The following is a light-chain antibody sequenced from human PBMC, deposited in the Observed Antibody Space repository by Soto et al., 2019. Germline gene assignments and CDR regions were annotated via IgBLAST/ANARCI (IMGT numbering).Light chain of an antibody. J-gene: IGKJ2*01. Sequence: TQSPATLSVSPGGRATLSCRASRSVRHNLAWFQQKPGQAPSLLISGTSTRATGVQARFDGSGSETEFTLTISSLHCEDLAVEFCQQYNSCPQAFGAGTKLEIK. V-gene: IGKV3-15*01. CDR3: QQYNSCPQA. CDR1: RSVRHN. CDR2: GTS.